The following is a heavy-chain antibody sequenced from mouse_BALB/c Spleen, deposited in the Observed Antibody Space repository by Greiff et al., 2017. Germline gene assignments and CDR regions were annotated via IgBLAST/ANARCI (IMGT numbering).Heavy chain of an antibody. Sequence: QVHVKQPGAELVKPGASVKLSCKASGYTFTSYWMHWVKQRPGQGLEWIGEINPSNGRTNYNEKFKSKATLTVDKSSSTAYMQLSSLTSEDSAVYYCARGYYGYDWYFDVWGAGTTVTVSS. J-gene: IGHJ1*01. CDR2: INPSNGRT. CDR1: GYTFTSYW. V-gene: IGHV1S81*02. CDR3: ARGYYGYDWYFDV. D-gene: IGHD2-2*01.